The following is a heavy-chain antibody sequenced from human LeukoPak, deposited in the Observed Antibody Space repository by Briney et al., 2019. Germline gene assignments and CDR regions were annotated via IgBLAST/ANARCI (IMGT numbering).Heavy chain of an antibody. Sequence: SETLSLTCTVSGGSISSYYWSWIRQPPGKGLEWIGYIYYSGSTNYNPSLKSRVTISVDTSKNQFSLKLSSVTAADTAVYYCAGAQDYYYDSSGSHDAFDIWGQGTMVTVSS. CDR1: GGSISSYY. V-gene: IGHV4-59*01. CDR2: IYYSGST. CDR3: AGAQDYYYDSSGSHDAFDI. J-gene: IGHJ3*02. D-gene: IGHD3-22*01.